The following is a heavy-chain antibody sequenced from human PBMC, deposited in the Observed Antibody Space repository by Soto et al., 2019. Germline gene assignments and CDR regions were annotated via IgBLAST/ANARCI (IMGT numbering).Heavy chain of an antibody. D-gene: IGHD6-19*01. CDR1: GYTFTGYY. CDR2: INPNSGGT. J-gene: IGHJ6*02. Sequence: ASVKVSCKASGYTFTGYYMHWVRQAPGQGLEWMGWINPNSGGTNYAQKFQGWVTMTRDTSISTAYMELSRLRSDDTAVYYCARVAVAAQYCYYGMDVWGQGTTVTVSS. V-gene: IGHV1-2*04. CDR3: ARVAVAAQYCYYGMDV.